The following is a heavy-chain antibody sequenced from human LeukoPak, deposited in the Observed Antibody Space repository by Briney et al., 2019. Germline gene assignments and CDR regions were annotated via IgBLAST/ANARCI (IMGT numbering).Heavy chain of an antibody. CDR2: LYASGDT. J-gene: IGHJ3*02. V-gene: IGHV3-66*01. D-gene: IGHD2-2*03. CDR1: GFSVSGNY. Sequence: GGSLRLSCAASGFSVSGNYMSWVRQAPGKGLEWVSLLYASGDTHYADSVKGRFTISRDNSKNTLYLQMNSLRAEDTAVYYCARGGYCIGSTCYLLNAFDIWGLGTMVTVSS. CDR3: ARGGYCIGSTCYLLNAFDI.